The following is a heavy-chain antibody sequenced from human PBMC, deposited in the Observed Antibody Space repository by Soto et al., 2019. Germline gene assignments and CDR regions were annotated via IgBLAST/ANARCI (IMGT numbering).Heavy chain of an antibody. D-gene: IGHD3-22*01. V-gene: IGHV1-46*01. Sequence: QVQLVQSGAEVKKPGASVKVSCKASGYTFTSYYMHWVRQAPGQGLEWMGIITPSGGSTSYAQKFQGRVTMTRDTSTSTVYMELSSLRSEDTAVYYCAREVGDSSGYYQPFGMDVWGQGTTVTVSS. CDR3: AREVGDSSGYYQPFGMDV. CDR2: ITPSGGST. CDR1: GYTFTSYY. J-gene: IGHJ6*02.